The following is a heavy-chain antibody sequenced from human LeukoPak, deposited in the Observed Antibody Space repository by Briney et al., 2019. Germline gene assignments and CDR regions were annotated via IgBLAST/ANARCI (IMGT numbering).Heavy chain of an antibody. CDR1: GFSLTTSGVG. CDR2: IYWDDDK. J-gene: IGHJ4*02. D-gene: IGHD1-7*01. CDR3: AHRRALSGYWNYGDFGY. V-gene: IGHV2-5*02. Sequence: SGPTLVNPTQTLTLTCTFSGFSLTTSGVGVGWIRQPPGEALEWLALIYWDDDKRYNPSLKSRLTITKDTSKNQVVLSVTNVDPVDTATFYCAHRRALSGYWNYGDFGYWGQGTLVTVSS.